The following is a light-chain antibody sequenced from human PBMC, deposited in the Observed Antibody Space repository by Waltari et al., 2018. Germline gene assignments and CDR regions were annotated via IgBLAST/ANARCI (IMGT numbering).Light chain of an antibody. CDR2: GAS. CDR3: QQGTNWT. Sequence: EIVMTQSPATLSLSPGERATLSCRASQSVNNNLAWYQQKPGQAPRLLIYGASDRATDIPDRFSGSGSGTDFTLTISSLEPEDVAVYFCQQGTNWTFGQGTKVEIK. CDR1: QSVNNN. J-gene: IGKJ1*01. V-gene: IGKV3D-15*01.